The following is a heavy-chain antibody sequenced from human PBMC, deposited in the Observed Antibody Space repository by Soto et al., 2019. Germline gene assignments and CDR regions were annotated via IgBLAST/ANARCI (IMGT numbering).Heavy chain of an antibody. CDR1: GLTFSSYS. D-gene: IGHD2-2*01. CDR3: ARDHIVVVPAATYYYYGMDV. V-gene: IGHV3-21*01. Sequence: SGGSLRLSCAASGLTFSSYSMNWVRQAPGKGLEWVSSISSSSSYIYYADSVKGRFTISRDNAKNSLYLQMNSLRAEDTAVYYCARDHIVVVPAATYYYYGMDVWGQGTTVTVSS. CDR2: ISSSSSYI. J-gene: IGHJ6*02.